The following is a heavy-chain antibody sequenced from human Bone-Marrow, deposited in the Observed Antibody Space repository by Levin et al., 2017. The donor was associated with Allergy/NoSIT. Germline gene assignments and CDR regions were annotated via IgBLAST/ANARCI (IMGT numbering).Heavy chain of an antibody. CDR2: ISSSTSYE. V-gene: IGHV3-21*01. Sequence: GGSLRLSCVVSGFTFSNYNMNWVRQAPGKGLEWVSSISSSTSYEYYADSVKGRFTISRDDAKNSLYLQMSSLTVDDTAVYYCARAKSGWYGDCWGQGTLVTVSS. J-gene: IGHJ4*02. CDR3: ARAKSGWYGDC. D-gene: IGHD6-19*01. CDR1: GFTFSNYN.